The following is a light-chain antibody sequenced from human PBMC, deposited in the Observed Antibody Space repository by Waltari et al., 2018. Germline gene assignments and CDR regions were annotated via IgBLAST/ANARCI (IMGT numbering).Light chain of an antibody. CDR1: SRAVGGSNF. Sequence: QSALTQPASASGSPGQSTTITCTGTSRAVGGSNFLSCYQHHPGKAPKLLIYDVNNRPSGVSDRFSGSKSGNTASLTISGLQAEDEADYYCSSYTSSTSVVFGGGTQLTVL. J-gene: IGLJ2*01. CDR2: DVN. V-gene: IGLV2-14*03. CDR3: SSYTSSTSVV.